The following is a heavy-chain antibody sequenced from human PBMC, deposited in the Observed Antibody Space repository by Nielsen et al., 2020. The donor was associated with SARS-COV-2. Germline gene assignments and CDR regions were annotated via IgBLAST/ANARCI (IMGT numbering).Heavy chain of an antibody. J-gene: IGHJ6*02. CDR2: IYYSGST. V-gene: IGHV4-30-4*01. Sequence: SETLSLTCTVSGGSISSGDYYWSWIRQPPGKGLEWIGYIYYSGSTYYNPSLKSRVTISVDTSKNQFSLKLNSVTAADTAVYYCARDRYSSGYYYYYGMDVWGQGTTVTVSS. CDR1: GGSISSGDYY. CDR3: ARDRYSSGYYYYYGMDV. D-gene: IGHD6-19*01.